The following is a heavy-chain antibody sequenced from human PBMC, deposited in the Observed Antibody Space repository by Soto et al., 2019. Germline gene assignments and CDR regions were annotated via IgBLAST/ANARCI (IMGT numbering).Heavy chain of an antibody. V-gene: IGHV1-46*01. CDR2: INPFDGTA. CDR1: GYTFTNYY. Sequence: QVQLVQSGAEVKKPGASVKVSCKASGYTFTNYYIQWVRQAPGQGLEWLGIINPFDGTATNAQKFQGRATFTRDTSTSTVYMEVSILTSDDTAVYYCARVQFASGWRYAGDYWGQGTLVTVSS. J-gene: IGHJ4*02. D-gene: IGHD6-19*01. CDR3: ARVQFASGWRYAGDY.